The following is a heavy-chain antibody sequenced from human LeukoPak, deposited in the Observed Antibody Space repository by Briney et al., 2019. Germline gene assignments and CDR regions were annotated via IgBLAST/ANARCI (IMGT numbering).Heavy chain of an antibody. CDR1: GFTFSHHG. V-gene: IGHV3-30*02. D-gene: IGHD2-8*02. J-gene: IGHJ4*02. CDR2: IRNDGSNH. Sequence: GGSLRLSCAASGFTFSHHGMHWVRQAPGKGLEWVAFIRNDGSNHYYADSVKGRFTISRDNSKNNVYLQMYSLRVEDTSIYYCVRDYRWGFDYWGQGTVVTVSS. CDR3: VRDYRWGFDY.